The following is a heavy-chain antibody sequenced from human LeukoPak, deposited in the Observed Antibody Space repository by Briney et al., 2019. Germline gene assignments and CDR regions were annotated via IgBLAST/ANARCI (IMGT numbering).Heavy chain of an antibody. Sequence: ASVKVSCKASGYIFNTYGINWVRQAPGRGLEWMGRISTYSENTNYAQDFQGRVTMATDTSTSTAYMELKSLKSDDTAVYYCARDSTTVVTMSGLRFPVEYWGQGTLVTVSS. V-gene: IGHV1-18*01. J-gene: IGHJ4*02. CDR2: ISTYSENT. CDR3: ARDSTTVVTMSGLRFPVEY. CDR1: GYIFNTYG. D-gene: IGHD4-23*01.